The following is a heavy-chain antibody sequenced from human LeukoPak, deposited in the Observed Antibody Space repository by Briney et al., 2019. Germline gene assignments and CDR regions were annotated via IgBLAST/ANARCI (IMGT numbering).Heavy chain of an antibody. CDR3: ARDAAPGEQYYFDY. J-gene: IGHJ4*02. Sequence: PGGSLRLSCAASGFTFSSYAMSWVRQAPGKGLEWVAVISYDGNYKYYADSVKGRFTISRDDSKNTLYLQMNSLRAEDRAVYYCARDAAPGEQYYFDYWGQGTLVTVSP. CDR1: GFTFSSYA. CDR2: ISYDGNYK. V-gene: IGHV3-33*08. D-gene: IGHD1/OR15-1a*01.